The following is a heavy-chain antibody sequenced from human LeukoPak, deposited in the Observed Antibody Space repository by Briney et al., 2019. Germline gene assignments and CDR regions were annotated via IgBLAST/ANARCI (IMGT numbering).Heavy chain of an antibody. CDR3: ANLYGDPPEHY. Sequence: GGSLRLSCAASGFTFSSYAMSWVRQAPAKGLEWVSAISGSGGSTYYADSVKGRFTISRDNSKNTLYLQMNSLRAEDTAVYYCANLYGDPPEHYWGQGTLVTVSS. D-gene: IGHD4-17*01. J-gene: IGHJ4*02. CDR1: GFTFSSYA. CDR2: ISGSGGST. V-gene: IGHV3-23*01.